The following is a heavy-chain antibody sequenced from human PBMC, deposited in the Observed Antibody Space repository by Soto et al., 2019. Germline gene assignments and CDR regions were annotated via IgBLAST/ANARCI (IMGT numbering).Heavy chain of an antibody. D-gene: IGHD5-12*01. Sequence: GGSLRLSCAASGFTFSGYYMSWIRQAPGKGLEYISYISSSSGSTNYADSVKGRFTISRDNAKNSLYLQMSSLRAEDTAVYYCARDRGGYDRLYYYHGMDVWGQGTTVTVSS. V-gene: IGHV3-11*05. CDR2: ISSSSGST. J-gene: IGHJ6*02. CDR1: GFTFSGYY. CDR3: ARDRGGYDRLYYYHGMDV.